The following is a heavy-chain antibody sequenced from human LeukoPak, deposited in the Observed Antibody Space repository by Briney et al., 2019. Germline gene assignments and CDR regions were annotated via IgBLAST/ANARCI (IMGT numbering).Heavy chain of an antibody. CDR1: GFTFSICA. V-gene: IGHV3-23*01. Sequence: GGPLRLSCAASGFTFSICAMNWVRQAPGKGLEWVSGISGSGSSTYYADSVKGRFTISRDSSKSTVYLQMNSLRAEDTAIYYCAKADGSYKTLIDYWGQGTLVTVSS. CDR2: ISGSGSST. J-gene: IGHJ4*02. CDR3: AKADGSYKTLIDY. D-gene: IGHD3-10*01.